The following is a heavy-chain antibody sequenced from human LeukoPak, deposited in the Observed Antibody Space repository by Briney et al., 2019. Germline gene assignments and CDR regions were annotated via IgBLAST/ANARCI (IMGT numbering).Heavy chain of an antibody. CDR2: ISGSGGST. CDR3: AKDFRSSWYEVDY. V-gene: IGHV3-23*01. J-gene: IGHJ4*02. Sequence: GGSLRLSCAASGFTFNSYGMSWVRQAPGKGLEWVSAISGSGGSTYYADSVKGRFTISRDNSKNTLYLQMNSLRAEDTAVYYCAKDFRSSWYEVDYWGQGTLVTVSS. CDR1: GFTFNSYG. D-gene: IGHD6-13*01.